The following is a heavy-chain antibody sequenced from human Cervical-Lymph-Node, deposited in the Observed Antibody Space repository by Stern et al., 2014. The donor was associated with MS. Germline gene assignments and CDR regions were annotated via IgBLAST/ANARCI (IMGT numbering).Heavy chain of an antibody. CDR1: GYIFTNYY. D-gene: IGHD3-16*01. Sequence: QVQLVQSGAEVRKPGASVKVSCKASGYIFTNYYMHWVRQAPGQGLLWMGIINPSGGSTTYTQTVQGRVTVTRDTSTSTVYMELSSLRSEDTAVYYCARADREYSSAYYFDYWGQGTLVTVSS. CDR2: INPSGGST. V-gene: IGHV1-46*03. J-gene: IGHJ4*02. CDR3: ARADREYSSAYYFDY.